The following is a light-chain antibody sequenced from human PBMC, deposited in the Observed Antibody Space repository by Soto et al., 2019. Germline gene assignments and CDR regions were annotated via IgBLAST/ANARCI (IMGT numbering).Light chain of an antibody. J-gene: IGLJ1*01. CDR2: DVS. Sequence: QSALTQPPSVSGSPGQSVAISCTGTGSDVGTFNRVSWYQQSPGTAPKLMIYDVSDRPSGVPDRFSGSKSGNTASLTISELQAEDDADSYCSSYTSSSIYVFGTVTKVTVL. V-gene: IGLV2-18*02. CDR3: SSYTSSSIYV. CDR1: GSDVGTFNR.